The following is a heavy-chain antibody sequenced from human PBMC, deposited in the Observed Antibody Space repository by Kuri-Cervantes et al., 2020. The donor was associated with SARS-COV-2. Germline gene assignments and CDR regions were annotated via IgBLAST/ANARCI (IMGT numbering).Heavy chain of an antibody. V-gene: IGHV1-8*03. J-gene: IGHJ5*02. CDR2: MNPNSGNT. Sequence: ASVKVSCKASGGTFSSYAISWVRQAPGQGLEWMGWMNPNSGNTGYAQKFQGRVTITRNTSISTACMELSSLRSEDTAVYYCARVGYDFWSGPNWFDPWGQGTLVTVSS. CDR1: GGTFSSYA. CDR3: ARVGYDFWSGPNWFDP. D-gene: IGHD3-3*01.